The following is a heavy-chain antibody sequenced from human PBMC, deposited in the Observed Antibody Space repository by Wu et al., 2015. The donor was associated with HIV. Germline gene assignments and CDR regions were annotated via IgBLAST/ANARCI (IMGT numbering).Heavy chain of an antibody. V-gene: IGHV1-2*02. CDR3: ARDSNGYSNYAD. CDR2: INPNSGGT. Sequence: QVQLVQSGAEVKKPGASVKVSCKASGYTFSGYYMYWVRQAPGQGLEWMGWINPNSGGTNYAQKFQGRVTMTRDTSISTAYMELRSLRSDDTAVYYCARDSNGYSNYADWGQGTLVTVSS. CDR1: GYTFSGYY. J-gene: IGHJ4*02. D-gene: IGHD4-11*01.